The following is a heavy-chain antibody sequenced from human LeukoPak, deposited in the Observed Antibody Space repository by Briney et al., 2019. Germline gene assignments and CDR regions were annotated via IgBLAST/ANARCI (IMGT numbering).Heavy chain of an antibody. CDR1: GGSISSSNW. CDR3: ARRPPLDTYYDFWSGYYKDYYYYYMDV. V-gene: IGHV4-4*02. CDR2: SYHSGST. Sequence: PSETLSLTCAVSGGSISSSNWWSWVRQPPGKGLEWIGESYHSGSTNYNPSLKSRVTISVDKSKNQFSLKLSSVTAADTAVYYCARRPPLDTYYDFWSGYYKDYYYYYMDVWGKGTTVTVSS. J-gene: IGHJ6*03. D-gene: IGHD3-3*01.